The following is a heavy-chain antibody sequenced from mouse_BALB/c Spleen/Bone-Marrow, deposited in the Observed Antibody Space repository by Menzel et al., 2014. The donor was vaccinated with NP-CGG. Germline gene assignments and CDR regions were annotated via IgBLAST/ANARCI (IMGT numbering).Heavy chain of an antibody. Sequence: EVQLQQSGGGLVQPGGSMKLSRVASGFTFSNYWMNWVRQSPEKGLDWVAEIRLKSNNYATHYAESVKGRLTISRDDSKSSVYLQMNNLRAEDTGIYYCTTGFAYWGQGTLVTVSA. CDR1: GFTFSNYW. V-gene: IGHV6-6*02. CDR2: IRLKSNNYAT. J-gene: IGHJ3*01. CDR3: TTGFAY.